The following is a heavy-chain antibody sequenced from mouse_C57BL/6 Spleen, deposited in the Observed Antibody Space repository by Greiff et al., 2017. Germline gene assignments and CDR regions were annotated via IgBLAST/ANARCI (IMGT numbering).Heavy chain of an antibody. CDR3: ARGDYEYAMDY. Sequence: EVKLEESGGGLVKPGGSLKLSCAASGFTFSSYTMSWVRQTPEKRLEWVATISGGGGNTYYPDSVKGRFTISRDNAKNTLYLQMSSLRSEDTALYYCARGDYEYAMDYWGQGTSVTVSS. D-gene: IGHD2-4*01. V-gene: IGHV5-9*01. J-gene: IGHJ4*01. CDR2: ISGGGGNT. CDR1: GFTFSSYT.